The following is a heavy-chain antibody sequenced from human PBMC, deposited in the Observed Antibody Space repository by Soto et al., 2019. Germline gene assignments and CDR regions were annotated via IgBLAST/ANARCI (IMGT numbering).Heavy chain of an antibody. V-gene: IGHV1-8*01. D-gene: IGHD2-21*02. CDR1: GYTFTNYD. Sequence: QVQLVQSGAELKQPGASVKLSCKASGYTFTNYDINWVRPAAGQGLEWMGWVNHSSGNRCYAQTFQGRVTMTRDTSINTAYMELTSLTSDATAVYYCGREPTVTDEKNDAFDFWGQGTMVTVSP. J-gene: IGHJ3*01. CDR2: VNHSSGNR. CDR3: GREPTVTDEKNDAFDF.